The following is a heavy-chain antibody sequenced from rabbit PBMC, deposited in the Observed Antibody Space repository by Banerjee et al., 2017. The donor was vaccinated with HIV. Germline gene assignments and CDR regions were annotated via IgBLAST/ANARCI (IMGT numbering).Heavy chain of an antibody. CDR3: ARSYDGDAGYDYAAFGL. CDR2: IYTGSTGYT. Sequence: EESGGDLVQPEGSLTLTCTASGFTLSRYWICWVRQAPGKGLEWIACIYTGSTGYTNYASWAKGRFTISKTSSTTVTLQMTSLTAADTATYFCARSYDGDAGYDYAAFGLWGPGTLVTVS. CDR1: GFTLSRYW. D-gene: IGHD6-1*01. J-gene: IGHJ4*01. V-gene: IGHV1S45*01.